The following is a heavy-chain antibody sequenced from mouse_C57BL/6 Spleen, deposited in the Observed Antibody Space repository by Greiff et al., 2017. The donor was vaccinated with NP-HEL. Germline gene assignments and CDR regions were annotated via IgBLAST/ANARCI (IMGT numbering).Heavy chain of an antibody. CDR3: AKNYDYGLAMDY. D-gene: IGHD2-4*01. V-gene: IGHV2-5*01. J-gene: IGHJ4*01. Sequence: VQLQQSGPGLVQPSQSLSITCTVSGFSLTSYGVHWVRQSPGKGLEWLGVIWRGGSTDYNAAFMSRLGITKDNSKSQVFFKMNSLQADDTAIYYCAKNYDYGLAMDYWGQGTSVTVSS. CDR2: IWRGGST. CDR1: GFSLTSYG.